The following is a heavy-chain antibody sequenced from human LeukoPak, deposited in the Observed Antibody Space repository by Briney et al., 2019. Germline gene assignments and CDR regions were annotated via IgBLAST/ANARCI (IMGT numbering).Heavy chain of an antibody. CDR1: GYTFNNYG. J-gene: IGHJ6*03. V-gene: IGHV1-18*01. D-gene: IGHD4-11*01. Sequence: ASVKVSCKASGYTFNNYGFSWVRQAPGQGLEWMGWISAYNGNTNYAPNLHGRVTMTTDTSTSTAYLELRSLTSDDPAVYYCARGGHYTQPYYSYMGGWGKGTTVTVSS. CDR2: ISAYNGNT. CDR3: ARGGHYTQPYYSYMGG.